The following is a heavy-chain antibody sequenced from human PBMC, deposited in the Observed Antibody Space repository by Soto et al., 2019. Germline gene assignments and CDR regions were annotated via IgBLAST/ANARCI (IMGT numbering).Heavy chain of an antibody. CDR1: GGPFSSYH. Sequence: QVQLVQSGAEVKKPGSSVKLSCKASGGPFSSYHISWVRQAPGQGLEWVGRIIPILGRANNAQHFQGRVTITADTSTNTAYMELSSLTSEDTAVYYCAKVGGTTSSNWFAPWGHGTLVTVSS. V-gene: IGHV1-69*08. D-gene: IGHD2-2*01. CDR2: IIPILGRA. J-gene: IGHJ5*02. CDR3: AKVGGTTSSNWFAP.